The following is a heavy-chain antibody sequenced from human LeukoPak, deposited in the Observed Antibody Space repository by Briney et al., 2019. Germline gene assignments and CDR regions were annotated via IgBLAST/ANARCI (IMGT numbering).Heavy chain of an antibody. V-gene: IGHV4-59*01. D-gene: IGHD6-13*01. CDR2: ISYTGTT. Sequence: SETLSLTCDVSGASIRNKFWSWLRHSPGKALEWIGYISYTGTTNYNPSLQSRVTISVDTSKNQLSLKLTSMTAADTAVYYCAREGGPMAAADFDHWGQGTLVTVSS. J-gene: IGHJ4*02. CDR1: GASIRNKF. CDR3: AREGGPMAAADFDH.